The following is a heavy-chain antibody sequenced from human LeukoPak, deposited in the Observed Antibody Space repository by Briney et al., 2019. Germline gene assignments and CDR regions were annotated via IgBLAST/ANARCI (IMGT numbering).Heavy chain of an antibody. CDR1: GYMFSTDW. CDR3: ARGKLIVDP. Sequence: AESMQFSCPASGYMFSTDWIGGVRHMRRKGLEWMGIIYPVDSETIYSPSFQGQVTNSADKSTSTAYLRWSSAMASDTAIYYYARGKLIVDPWGQGTLVTVSS. D-gene: IGHD2-8*01. CDR2: IYPVDSET. J-gene: IGHJ5*01. V-gene: IGHV5-51*01.